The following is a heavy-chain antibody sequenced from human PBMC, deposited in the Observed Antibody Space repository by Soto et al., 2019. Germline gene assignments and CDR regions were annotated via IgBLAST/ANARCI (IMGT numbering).Heavy chain of an antibody. J-gene: IGHJ4*02. Sequence: GESLKISCKGSGYSFTSYWIGWVRQMPGKGLEWMGIIYPGDSDTRYSPSFQGQVTISADKSNSTAYLQWSSLKASDTAMYDCARPFTVEYSGYENWGQGTLVTVSS. V-gene: IGHV5-51*01. CDR1: GYSFTSYW. CDR2: IYPGDSDT. D-gene: IGHD5-12*01. CDR3: ARPFTVEYSGYEN.